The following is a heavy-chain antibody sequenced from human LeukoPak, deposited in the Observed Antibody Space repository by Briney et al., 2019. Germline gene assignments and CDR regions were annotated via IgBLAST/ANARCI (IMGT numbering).Heavy chain of an antibody. CDR2: ISGSGGST. D-gene: IGHD2-21*01. J-gene: IGHJ4*02. CDR1: GFTFSSSA. V-gene: IGHV3-23*01. Sequence: GGSLRLSCAASGFTFSSSAMSWVRQAPGKGLEWVSAISGSGGSTYYADSVKGRFTISRDNSKNTLYLQMNSLRAEDTAVYYCANGILWWSFDYWGQGTLVTVSS. CDR3: ANGILWWSFDY.